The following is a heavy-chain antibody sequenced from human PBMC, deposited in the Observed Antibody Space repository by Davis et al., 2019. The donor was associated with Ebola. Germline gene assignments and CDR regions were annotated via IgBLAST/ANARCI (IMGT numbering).Heavy chain of an antibody. CDR2: ISSSSSYI. Sequence: GESLKISCAASGFTFSSYSMNWVRQAPGKGLEWVSYISSSSSYIYYADSVKGRFTISRDNAKNSLYLQMNSLRAEDTAVYYCARDISGYSGYGYYYYGMDVWGQGTTVTVSS. CDR1: GFTFSSYS. D-gene: IGHD5-12*01. CDR3: ARDISGYSGYGYYYYGMDV. J-gene: IGHJ6*02. V-gene: IGHV3-21*05.